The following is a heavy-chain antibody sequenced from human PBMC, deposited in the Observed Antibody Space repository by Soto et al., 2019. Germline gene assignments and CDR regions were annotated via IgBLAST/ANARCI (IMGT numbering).Heavy chain of an antibody. V-gene: IGHV3-7*01. D-gene: IGHD1-26*01. Sequence: GGSLRLSCAAPGFTLSNYWMSWVRQAPGKGLEWVGNIKQDGSEKNYKDSVKGRLTISRDNAKNSLSLQMNSLRPKDTAVYYCARRATTSAGYGDLWGRGTLVAVSS. CDR1: GFTLSNYW. CDR2: IKQDGSEK. CDR3: ARRATTSAGYGDL. J-gene: IGHJ2*01.